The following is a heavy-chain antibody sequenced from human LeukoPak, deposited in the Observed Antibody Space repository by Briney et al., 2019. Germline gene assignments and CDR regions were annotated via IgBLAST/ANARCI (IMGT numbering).Heavy chain of an antibody. CDR1: GFIFSNYW. CDR2: IKQDGSKK. D-gene: IGHD3-10*01. J-gene: IGHJ4*02. V-gene: IGHV3-7*01. CDR3: AGRSGSFDY. Sequence: GGSLRLSCAASGFIFSNYWMSWIRQSPGKRLEWVANIKQDGSKKNYVDSVRGRFTISRDNAKNSLYLQMDSLRVENSAVYYCAGRSGSFDYWGQGALVTVSS.